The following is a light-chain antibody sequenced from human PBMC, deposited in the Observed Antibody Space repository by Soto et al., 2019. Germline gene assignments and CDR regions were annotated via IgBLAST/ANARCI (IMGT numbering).Light chain of an antibody. J-gene: IGLJ1*01. V-gene: IGLV2-14*01. Sequence: QSALTQPASVSGSPGQSITISCTGTSSDIGGYNFVSWYQHHPGRAPKLMIYEVSNRPSGVSNRFSGSQSGDTASLTISGLQAEDEADYYCTSYRTTTTLLYVFGTGTKLTVL. CDR1: SSDIGGYNF. CDR3: TSYRTTTTLLYV. CDR2: EVS.